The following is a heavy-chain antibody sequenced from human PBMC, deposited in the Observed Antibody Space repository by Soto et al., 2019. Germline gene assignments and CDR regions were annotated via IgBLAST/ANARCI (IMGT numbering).Heavy chain of an antibody. CDR3: VRRGAVAGLHY. CDR2: INSDGSST. CDR1: GFTFSSYW. V-gene: IGHV3-74*01. J-gene: IGHJ4*02. Sequence: ELQLVESGGGLVQPGGSLRVSCAASGFTFSSYWMHWVRQAPGKGLVWVSRINSDGSSTSYADSVKGRFTISRDNAKNTLYLQMNSLRAEDTAIYYCVRRGAVAGLHYWGQGTLVTVSS. D-gene: IGHD6-19*01.